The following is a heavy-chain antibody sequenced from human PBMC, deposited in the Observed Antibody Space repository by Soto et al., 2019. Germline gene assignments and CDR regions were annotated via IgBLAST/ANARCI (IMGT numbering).Heavy chain of an antibody. CDR2: ISYDGGLQ. J-gene: IGHJ4*02. V-gene: IGHV3-30*03. CDR1: GFTFTSYG. CDR3: VSDRGYGHASVPYS. Sequence: QAHLVESGGGVVQPGRSLRLSCAASGFTFTSYGMHWVRKVPATRLEWVAVISYDGGLQHYADSVKGRFTISRDNSKNMVLLQMNSLRAEDTAVYYCVSDRGYGHASVPYSWGQGTLVSVSS. D-gene: IGHD5-18*01.